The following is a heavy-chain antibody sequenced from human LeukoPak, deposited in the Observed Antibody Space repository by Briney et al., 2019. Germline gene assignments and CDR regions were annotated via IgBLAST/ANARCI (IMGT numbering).Heavy chain of an antibody. CDR3: ARVPLYSSELDGAFDI. J-gene: IGHJ3*02. Sequence: SETLSLTCTVSGDSISPYYWSWIRQPPGKGLEWIGYISYSGTTNYNPSLKSRVTLSVHTPQNHFSLSLTSVTAADTAVFYCARVPLYSSELDGAFDIWGQGTMVTVSS. D-gene: IGHD5-18*01. CDR1: GDSISPYY. CDR2: ISYSGTT. V-gene: IGHV4-59*01.